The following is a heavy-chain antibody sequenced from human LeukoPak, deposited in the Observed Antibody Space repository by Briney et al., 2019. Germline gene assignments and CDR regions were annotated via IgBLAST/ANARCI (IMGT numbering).Heavy chain of an antibody. V-gene: IGHV4-39*01. Sequence: PSETLSLTCTVSGGSISSRSHYWGWIRQPPGEGLGWIGSLYFTGSTYYNPSLKSRVSISGDTSKNHFSLKLSSVTAADTALYYCARRHIAGDGRAFDIWGQGTMVSVSS. D-gene: IGHD6-13*01. CDR2: LYFTGST. CDR1: GGSISSRSHY. J-gene: IGHJ3*02. CDR3: ARRHIAGDGRAFDI.